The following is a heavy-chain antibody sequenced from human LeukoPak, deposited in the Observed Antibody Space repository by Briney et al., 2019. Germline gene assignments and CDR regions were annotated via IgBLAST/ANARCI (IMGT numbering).Heavy chain of an antibody. CDR2: IIPIFGTA. V-gene: IGHV1-69*13. D-gene: IGHD3-22*01. J-gene: IGHJ3*02. Sequence: GASVKVSCKASGGTFSSYAISWVRHAPGQGLEWMGGIIPIFGTANYAQKFQGRVTITADESTSTAYMELSSLRSEDTAVYYCARGRATYYYDSSGSDGAFDIWGQGTMVTVSS. CDR1: GGTFSSYA. CDR3: ARGRATYYYDSSGSDGAFDI.